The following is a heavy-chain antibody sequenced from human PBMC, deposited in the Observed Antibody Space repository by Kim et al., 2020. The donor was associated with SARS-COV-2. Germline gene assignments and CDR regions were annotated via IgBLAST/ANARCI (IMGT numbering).Heavy chain of an antibody. CDR3: ARDKGEGLATDAFDI. CDR2: IKQDGSEK. CDR1: GFTFSSYW. J-gene: IGHJ3*02. V-gene: IGHV3-7*01. D-gene: IGHD3-16*01. Sequence: GGSLRLSCAASGFTFSSYWMSWVRQAPGKGLEWVANIKQDGSEKYYVDSVKGRFTISRDNAKNSLYLQMNSLRAEDTAVYYCARDKGEGLATDAFDIWGQGTMVTVSS.